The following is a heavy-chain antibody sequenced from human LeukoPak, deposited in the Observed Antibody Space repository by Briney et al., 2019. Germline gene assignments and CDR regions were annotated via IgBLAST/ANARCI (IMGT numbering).Heavy chain of an antibody. V-gene: IGHV4-4*09. CDR1: GGSISSYY. CDR3: AREERYYYGSGNFDP. Sequence: PSETLSLTCTVSGGSISSYYWSWIRQPPGKGLEWIGYIYTSGSTNYNPSLKSRVTISVDTSKNQFSLKLSSVTAADTAVYYCAREERYYYGSGNFDPWGQGTLVTVSS. J-gene: IGHJ5*02. CDR2: IYTSGST. D-gene: IGHD3-10*01.